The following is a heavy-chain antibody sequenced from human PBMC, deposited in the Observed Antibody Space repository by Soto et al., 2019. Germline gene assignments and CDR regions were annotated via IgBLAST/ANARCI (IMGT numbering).Heavy chain of an antibody. CDR3: ARRDSSGWYAVRLARHFDY. Sequence: QVQLVESGGGLVKPGGSLRLSCAASGFTFSDYYMSWIRQAPGKGLEWVSYISSSGSTIYYADSVKGRFTISRDNAKNSLYLQMTSLRAEATAVYYCARRDSSGWYAVRLARHFDYWGQGTLVTVSS. V-gene: IGHV3-11*01. J-gene: IGHJ4*02. CDR2: ISSSGSTI. D-gene: IGHD6-19*01. CDR1: GFTFSDYY.